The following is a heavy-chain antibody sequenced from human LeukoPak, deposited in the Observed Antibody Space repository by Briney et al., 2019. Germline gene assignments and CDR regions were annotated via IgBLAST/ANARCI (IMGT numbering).Heavy chain of an antibody. V-gene: IGHV4-59*01. CDR1: LGSIISYY. CDR2: IYYSGRT. J-gene: IGHJ6*02. D-gene: IGHD1-1*01. Sequence: SETLSLTCTVSLGSIISYYCSWIRQPPARGLEGIGYIYYSGRTNYNPSRQRRVTISVDTSKNQFYLKLRSVTAADTAVYYCARAVLEYYYYYGMAVWGQGTSVTVSS. CDR3: ARAVLEYYYYYGMAV.